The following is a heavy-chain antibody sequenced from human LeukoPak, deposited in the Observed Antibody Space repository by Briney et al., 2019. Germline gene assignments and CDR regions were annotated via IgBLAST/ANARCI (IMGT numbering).Heavy chain of an antibody. D-gene: IGHD3-10*01. CDR3: ARAGGSGSYYHYYGMDV. CDR2: ISYDGSNK. CDR1: GFTFSSYG. J-gene: IGHJ6*02. Sequence: GGSLRLSCAASGFTFSSYGMHWVRQAPGKGLEWVAAISYDGSNKYYADSVKGRFTISRGNSKNTLYLQMNSLRAEDTAVYHCARAGGSGSYYHYYGMDVWGQGTTVTVSS. V-gene: IGHV3-30*03.